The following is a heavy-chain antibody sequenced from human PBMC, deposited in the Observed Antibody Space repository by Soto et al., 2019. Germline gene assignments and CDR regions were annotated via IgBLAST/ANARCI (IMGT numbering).Heavy chain of an antibody. J-gene: IGHJ4*02. CDR3: AKDAYSNYAPSDY. D-gene: IGHD4-4*01. Sequence: VASVKVSCAASGFTFSSYAMSWVRQAPGKGLEWVSAISGSGGSTYYADSVKGRFTISRDNSKNTLYLQMNSLRAEDTAVYYCAKDAYSNYAPSDYWGQGTLVTVSS. V-gene: IGHV3-23*01. CDR2: ISGSGGST. CDR1: GFTFSSYA.